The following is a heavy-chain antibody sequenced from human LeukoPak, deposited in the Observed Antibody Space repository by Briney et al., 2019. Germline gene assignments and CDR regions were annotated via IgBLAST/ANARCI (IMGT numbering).Heavy chain of an antibody. CDR2: ISSSGSTK. V-gene: IGHV3-48*03. Sequence: GGSLRLSCAVSGFTSGFTFSDYEMNWVRQAPGKGLEWVSYISSSGSTKYYADSVKGRFTISRDNAKNSLYLQMNSLRAEDTAVYYCTTITVAAAFDYWDQGTLVTVSS. J-gene: IGHJ4*02. CDR1: GFTSGFTFSDYE. D-gene: IGHD6-19*01. CDR3: TTITVAAAFDY.